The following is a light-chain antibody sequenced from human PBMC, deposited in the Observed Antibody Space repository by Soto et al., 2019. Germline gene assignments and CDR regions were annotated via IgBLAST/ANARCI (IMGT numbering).Light chain of an antibody. V-gene: IGKV3-11*01. CDR3: QQRSNWPS. CDR2: DES. J-gene: IGKJ5*01. Sequence: EIVLTQSPGTLSLSPGERATLSCRASQSVSNNYLAWYQQKPGQPPRLLIYDESYRATDTPARFSGSGSGTDFTLTINSLESEDFAIYHCQQRSNWPSFGQGTRLEI. CDR1: QSVSNNY.